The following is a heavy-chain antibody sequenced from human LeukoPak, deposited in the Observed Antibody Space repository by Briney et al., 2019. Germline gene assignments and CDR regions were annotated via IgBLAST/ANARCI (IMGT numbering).Heavy chain of an antibody. V-gene: IGHV4-59*01. CDR1: GGSISSYY. CDR3: ARVFHDSSGYPFDY. CDR2: TYYSGNT. J-gene: IGHJ4*02. Sequence: SETLSLTCTVSGGSISSYYWSWIRQPPGKGLEWIGYTYYSGNTNCNPSLKSRVTISVDTSKNQFSLKVSSVTAADTAVYYCARVFHDSSGYPFDYWGQGTLVTVSS. D-gene: IGHD3-22*01.